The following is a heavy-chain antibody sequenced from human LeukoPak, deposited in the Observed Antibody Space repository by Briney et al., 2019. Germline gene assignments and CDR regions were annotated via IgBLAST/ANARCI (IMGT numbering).Heavy chain of an antibody. Sequence: ASVKVSCKASGYTFTSYDINWVRQATGQGLEWMGWMNPNSGNTGYAQKFQGRVTMTRNTSITTAYMELTSLRSEDTAVYYCARGDVDTAMVGFDPWGQGTLVTVSS. CDR2: MNPNSGNT. CDR3: ARGDVDTAMVGFDP. D-gene: IGHD5-18*01. J-gene: IGHJ5*02. V-gene: IGHV1-8*01. CDR1: GYTFTSYD.